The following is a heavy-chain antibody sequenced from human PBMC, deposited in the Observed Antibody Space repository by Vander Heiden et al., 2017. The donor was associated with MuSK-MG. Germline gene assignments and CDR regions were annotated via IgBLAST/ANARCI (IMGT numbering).Heavy chain of an antibody. CDR3: ARDPIDGYGFFDF. CDR1: GGSVSSDDHH. Sequence: QVQLQESGPELVKPSQTLSLTCSVSGGSVSSDDHHWSWIRQPAGKGLEWIGHIYRRGYTDYNPSRKSRVTVSVDTSRNQVSRDWRSVTAADTAVYYCARDPIDGYGFFDFWGRGTLVTVAS. CDR2: IYRRGYT. J-gene: IGHJ4*02. D-gene: IGHD5-12*01. V-gene: IGHV4-61*02.